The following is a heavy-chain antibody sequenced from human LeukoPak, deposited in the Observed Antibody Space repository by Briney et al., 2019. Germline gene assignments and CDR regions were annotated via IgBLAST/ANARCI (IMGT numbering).Heavy chain of an antibody. V-gene: IGHV3-66*01. CDR1: GFTFSNAW. Sequence: GGSLRLSCAASGFTFSNAWMSWVRQAPGKGLEWVSLIYSGGNTDYADSVKGRFTISRDNSKNTVYLQMNSLRAEDTAVYYCAREEGPLDHWGQGTLVTVSS. CDR2: IYSGGNT. CDR3: AREEGPLDH. J-gene: IGHJ4*02.